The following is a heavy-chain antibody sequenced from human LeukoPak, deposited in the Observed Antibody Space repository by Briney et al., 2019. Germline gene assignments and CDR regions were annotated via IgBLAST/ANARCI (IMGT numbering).Heavy chain of an antibody. V-gene: IGHV3-30-3*01. D-gene: IGHD3-16*01. CDR1: GFTFSSYA. Sequence: ESGGSPRLSCAASGFTFSSYAMHWVRQAPGKGLEWVAVISYDGSNKYYADSVKGRFTISRDNSKNTLYLQMNSLRAEDTAVYYCERDLEDLGEYWGQGTLVTVSS. CDR3: ERDLEDLGEY. J-gene: IGHJ4*02. CDR2: ISYDGSNK.